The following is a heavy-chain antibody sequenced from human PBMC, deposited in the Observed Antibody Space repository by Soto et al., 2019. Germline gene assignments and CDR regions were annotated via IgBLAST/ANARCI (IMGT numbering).Heavy chain of an antibody. Sequence: QVQLVESGGGVVQPGRSVRLSCAASGFTFSSYGMHWVRQAPGKGLEWVAVIWYDGSNKYYADSVKGRFTISRDNSKNTLYLQMNSLRAEDTAVYYCARDPTQGSLDYWGQGTLVTVSS. CDR2: IWYDGSNK. CDR3: ARDPTQGSLDY. D-gene: IGHD3-10*01. CDR1: GFTFSSYG. J-gene: IGHJ4*02. V-gene: IGHV3-33*01.